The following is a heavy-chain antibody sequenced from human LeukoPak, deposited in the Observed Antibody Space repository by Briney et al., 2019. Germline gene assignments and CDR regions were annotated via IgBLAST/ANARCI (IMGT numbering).Heavy chain of an antibody. CDR1: GFTFSDYY. Sequence: GGSLRLSCAASGFTFSDYYMSWIRQAPGKGLEWVSYISSSGSTIYYADSAKGRFTISRDSAKNSLYLQMNSLRAEDTAVYYCARALLGPYYDSSGVFDYWGQGTLVTVSS. V-gene: IGHV3-11*01. J-gene: IGHJ4*02. CDR2: ISSSGSTI. D-gene: IGHD3-22*01. CDR3: ARALLGPYYDSSGVFDY.